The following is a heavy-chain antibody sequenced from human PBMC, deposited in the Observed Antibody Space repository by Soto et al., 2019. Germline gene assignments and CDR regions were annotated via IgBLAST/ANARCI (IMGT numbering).Heavy chain of an antibody. V-gene: IGHV3-33*01. D-gene: IGHD4-17*01. CDR1: GFTFSSYG. CDR3: ARDGSADYGDYTGGGSFDY. CDR2: IWYDGSNK. Sequence: GGSLRLSCAASGFTFSSYGMHWVRQAPGKGLEWVAVIWYDGSNKYYADSVKGRFTISRDNSKNTLYLQMNSLRAEDTAVYYCARDGSADYGDYTGGGSFDYWGQGTLVTVSS. J-gene: IGHJ4*02.